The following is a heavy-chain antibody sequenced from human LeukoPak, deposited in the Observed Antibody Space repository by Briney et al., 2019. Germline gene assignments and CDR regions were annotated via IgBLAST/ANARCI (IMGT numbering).Heavy chain of an antibody. Sequence: PSETLSLTCTVSGGSISTYYWNWIRQPPGKGLEWLGFVSYSGNTNYNPSLKSRVTISVDTSKNQFSLKLSSVTAADTAVYYCARSTMVRGVISAFDIWGQGTMVTVSS. CDR1: GGSISTYY. CDR3: ARSTMVRGVISAFDI. V-gene: IGHV4-59*01. D-gene: IGHD3-10*01. J-gene: IGHJ3*02. CDR2: VSYSGNT.